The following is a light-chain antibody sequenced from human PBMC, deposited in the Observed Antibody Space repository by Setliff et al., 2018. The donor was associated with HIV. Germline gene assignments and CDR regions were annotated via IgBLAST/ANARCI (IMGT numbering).Light chain of an antibody. Sequence: QSVLTQPAPVSGSPGQSITISCTGTSSDVGTYDLVSWYQQHPGKAPKLMIYEVSKRPSGVSNRFSGSKSGNTASLTISGLQAEDEADYYCCSYAGSYVFGTGTKVTVL. J-gene: IGLJ1*01. V-gene: IGLV2-23*02. CDR3: CSYAGSYV. CDR2: EVS. CDR1: SSDVGTYDL.